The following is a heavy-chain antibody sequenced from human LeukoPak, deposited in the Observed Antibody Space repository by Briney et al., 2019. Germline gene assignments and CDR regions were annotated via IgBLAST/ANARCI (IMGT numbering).Heavy chain of an antibody. CDR1: GVSISSGDYY. D-gene: IGHD3-22*01. Sequence: PSETLSLTCTVSGVSISSGDYYWRWIRQPPGKGLEWIGYIYYSGSTYYNPSLKSRVTISVDTSKNQFSLKLSSVTAADTAVYYCARAPKYYYDSSGYPDYWGQGTLVTVSS. J-gene: IGHJ4*02. CDR2: IYYSGST. CDR3: ARAPKYYYDSSGYPDY. V-gene: IGHV4-30-4*01.